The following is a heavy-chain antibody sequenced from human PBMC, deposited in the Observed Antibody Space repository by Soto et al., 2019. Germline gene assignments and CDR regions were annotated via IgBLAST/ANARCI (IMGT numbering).Heavy chain of an antibody. CDR2: MNPNGGNT. CDR3: ARGGGAQGYVDSLLNKRSYGMDV. D-gene: IGHD3-9*01. CDR1: GCTFTSYD. Sequence: ASVKVSCKASGCTFTSYDMNWVRQATGQGLEWMGWMNPNGGNTGYAQKFQGRVTMTRNTSISTAYMELSSLRAEDTAVYYCARGGGAQGYVDSLLNKRSYGMDVWGQGTTVTVSS. J-gene: IGHJ6*02. V-gene: IGHV1-8*01.